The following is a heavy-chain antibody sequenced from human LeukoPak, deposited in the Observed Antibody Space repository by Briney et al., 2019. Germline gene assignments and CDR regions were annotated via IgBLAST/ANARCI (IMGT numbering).Heavy chain of an antibody. CDR1: GFTFSSYA. V-gene: IGHV3-64*01. J-gene: IGHJ4*02. CDR3: ATRIAAAEEPYFDY. D-gene: IGHD6-13*01. Sequence: GGSLRLSCAASGFTFSSYAMHWVRQAPGKGLEYVSAISSNGGSTYYANSVKGRFTISRDNSKNTLYLQMSSLRAEDMAVYYCATRIAAAEEPYFDYWGQGTLVTVSS. CDR2: ISSNGGST.